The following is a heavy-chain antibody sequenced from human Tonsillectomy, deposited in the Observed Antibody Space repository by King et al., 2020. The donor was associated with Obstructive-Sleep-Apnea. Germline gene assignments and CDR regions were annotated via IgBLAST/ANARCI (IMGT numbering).Heavy chain of an antibody. J-gene: IGHJ4*02. CDR3: AKGPQVGGFRGDKTFDY. Sequence: VQLVESGGGLVQPGGSLRLSCAASGFTFSSYAMSWVRQAPGKGLEWVSAISGSGGSTYYADSVKGRFTISRDNSKNTLYLQMNSLRAEDTAVYYCAKGPQVGGFRGDKTFDYWGQGTLVTVSS. V-gene: IGHV3-23*04. CDR2: ISGSGGST. CDR1: GFTFSSYA. D-gene: IGHD3-16*01.